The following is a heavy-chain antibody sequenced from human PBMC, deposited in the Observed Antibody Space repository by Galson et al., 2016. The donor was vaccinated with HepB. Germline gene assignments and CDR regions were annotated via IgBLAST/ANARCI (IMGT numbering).Heavy chain of an antibody. CDR1: GGSISSSYYY. CDR3: ARRRVYEWFDP. Sequence: SETLSLTCTVSGGSISSSYYYWGWIRQPPGKGLEWIGNIYYSGTTYYNPSLKSRVTISVDTSKNQFSLKLNSVTAADTAVYYCARRRVYEWFDPWGQGTLVTVSS. V-gene: IGHV4-39*01. CDR2: IYYSGTT. J-gene: IGHJ5*02. D-gene: IGHD3-3*01.